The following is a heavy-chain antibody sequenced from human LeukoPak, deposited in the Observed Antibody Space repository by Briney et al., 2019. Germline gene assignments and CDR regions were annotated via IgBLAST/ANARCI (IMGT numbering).Heavy chain of an antibody. CDR2: IYYSGST. D-gene: IGHD1-1*01. V-gene: IGHV4-59*01. CDR3: AVTPIQANYFDY. J-gene: IGHJ4*02. Sequence: SETLSLTCTVSGGSIGSYYWSWIRQPPGKGLEWIGYIYYSGSTNYNPSLKSRVTISVDTSKNQFSLKLSSVTAADTAVYYCAVTPIQANYFDYWGQGTLVTVSS. CDR1: GGSIGSYY.